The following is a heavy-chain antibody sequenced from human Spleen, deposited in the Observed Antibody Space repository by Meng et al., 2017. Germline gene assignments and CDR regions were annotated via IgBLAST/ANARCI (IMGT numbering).Heavy chain of an antibody. Sequence: EVQLVQSGGGLLQPGGSLRLSCAASWLTVTSHFMSWVRQAPGKGLVLVSRIKNDGSIINYADSVKGPFTISRDNAKNTLYLQMNSLRSEDTAVYCCARGGSGGMDWFDPWGQGTLVTVSS. CDR3: ARGGSGGMDWFDP. D-gene: IGHD3-10*01. CDR2: IKNDGSII. J-gene: IGHJ5*02. CDR1: WLTVTSHF. V-gene: IGHV3-74*02.